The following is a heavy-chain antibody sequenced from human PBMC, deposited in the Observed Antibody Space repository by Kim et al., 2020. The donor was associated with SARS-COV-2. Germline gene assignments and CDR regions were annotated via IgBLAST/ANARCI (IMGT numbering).Heavy chain of an antibody. J-gene: IGHJ6*02. CDR3: AMGLELHTWVYYYYGMDV. V-gene: IGHV1-2*06. D-gene: IGHD1-7*01. CDR2: INPNSGGT. CDR1: GYTFTGYY. Sequence: ASVKVSCKASGYTFTGYYMHWVRQAPGQGLEWMGRINPNSGGTNYAQKFQGRVTMTRDTSISTAYMELSRLRSDDTAVYYCAMGLELHTWVYYYYGMDVWGQGTTVTVSS.